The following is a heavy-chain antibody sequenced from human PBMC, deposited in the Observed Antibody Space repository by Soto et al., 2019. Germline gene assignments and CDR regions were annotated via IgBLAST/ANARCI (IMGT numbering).Heavy chain of an antibody. CDR2: IYYSGST. V-gene: IGHV4-61*01. CDR3: ARARGYYDRSGSLKALVS. D-gene: IGHD3-22*01. Sequence: SGTLSLTCSVSGGSVSSGSYYWSWIRQPPGKGLEWIGYIYYSGSTNYNSSLKSRVTISVDTSKNQFSLKLTSVTAADTAVYYCARARGYYDRSGSLKALVSWGQGTTGAVSS. J-gene: IGHJ6*01. CDR1: GGSVSSGSYY.